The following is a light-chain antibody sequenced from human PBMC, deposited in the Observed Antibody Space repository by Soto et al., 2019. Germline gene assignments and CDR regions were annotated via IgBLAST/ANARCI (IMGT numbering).Light chain of an antibody. J-gene: IGKJ3*01. CDR1: KGISSY. Sequence: DIQLTQSPSFLSASVGDRVTITCRASKGISSYLARYEQKPGKAPKLLIYAASTLQSGVPSRFSGSGSGTEFPLTVSSLQPEDFATYYCQQRTSYPASFTFGPGTKVAIK. CDR3: QQRTSYPASFT. CDR2: AAS. V-gene: IGKV1-9*01.